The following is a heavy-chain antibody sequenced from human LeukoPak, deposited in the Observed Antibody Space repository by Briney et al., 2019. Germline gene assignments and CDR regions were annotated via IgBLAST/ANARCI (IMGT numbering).Heavy chain of an antibody. CDR3: ARDGPGVYTD. D-gene: IGHD1-14*01. CDR1: GVSISSYY. Sequence: PSETLSLTCTVSGVSISSYYWSWIRQPPGKGLEWIGYIYYSGSTNYSPSLKSRVTISVDTSKNQFSLKLSSVTAADTAVYYCARDGPGVYTDWGQGTLVIVSS. J-gene: IGHJ4*02. V-gene: IGHV4-59*01. CDR2: IYYSGST.